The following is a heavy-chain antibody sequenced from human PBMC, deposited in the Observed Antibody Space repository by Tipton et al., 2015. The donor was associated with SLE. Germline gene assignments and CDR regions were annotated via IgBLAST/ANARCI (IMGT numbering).Heavy chain of an antibody. D-gene: IGHD3-10*01. V-gene: IGHV3-23*01. CDR3: AKAHYYGSGTLDY. CDR2: ISDTGGST. Sequence: LSLTCAASGFTFSSYAMSWVRQAPGKGLEWLSTISDTGGSTYYADSVKGRFTISRDNSKNTLYLQMNSLTAEDTAVYYCAKAHYYGSGTLDYWGQGTLVTVSS. CDR1: GFTFSSYA. J-gene: IGHJ4*02.